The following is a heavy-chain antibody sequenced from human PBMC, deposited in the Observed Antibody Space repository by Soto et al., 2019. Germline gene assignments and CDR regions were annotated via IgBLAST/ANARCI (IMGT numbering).Heavy chain of an antibody. CDR1: GYSFAGYW. V-gene: IGHV5-10-1*01. D-gene: IGHD3-22*01. J-gene: IGHJ4*02. Sequence: GESLKISCKGSGYSFAGYWITWVRQMPGKGLEWMGKIDPSDSYTNYSPSFQGHVSISADRPISTVYLQWSSLKASDTAIYYCARGYYYDSSGLSYFDNWGQGTLVTVSS. CDR2: IDPSDSYT. CDR3: ARGYYYDSSGLSYFDN.